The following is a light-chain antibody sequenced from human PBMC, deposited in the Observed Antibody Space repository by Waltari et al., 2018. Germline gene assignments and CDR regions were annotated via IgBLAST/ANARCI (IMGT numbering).Light chain of an antibody. CDR3: LQSSQWPYA. J-gene: IGKJ2*01. CDR2: KVS. V-gene: IGKV2-30*02. CDR1: QSLVQSDGSIF. Sequence: DVVMTQSPLSLAVTLGQPASISCWSSQSLVQSDGSIFLNWFHQKPGQSPRRLIYKVSNRESGVPDRFSGSGSGTDFTLKISMVEAEDVGIYYCLQSSQWPYAFGQGTKLEIK.